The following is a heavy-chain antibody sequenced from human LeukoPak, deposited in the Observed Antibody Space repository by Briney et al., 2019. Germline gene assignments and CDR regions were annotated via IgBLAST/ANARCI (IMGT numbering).Heavy chain of an antibody. Sequence: GGSLRLSCAASGFTFSSYGMHWVRQAPGKGLEWVAFIRYDGSNKYYADSVKGRFTISRDNSKNTLYLQMNSLRAEDTAVYYCAKEGPPYSSSWFDYWGQGTLVTVSS. D-gene: IGHD6-13*01. CDR1: GFTFSSYG. CDR3: AKEGPPYSSSWFDY. J-gene: IGHJ4*02. CDR2: IRYDGSNK. V-gene: IGHV3-30*02.